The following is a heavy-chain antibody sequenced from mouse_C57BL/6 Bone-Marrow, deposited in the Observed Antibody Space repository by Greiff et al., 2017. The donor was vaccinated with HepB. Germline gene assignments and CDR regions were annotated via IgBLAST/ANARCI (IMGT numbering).Heavy chain of an antibody. V-gene: IGHV1-81*01. CDR2: IYPRSGNT. Sequence: VQLQESGAELARPGASVKLSCKASGYTFTSYGISWVKQRTGQGLEWIGEIYPRSGNTYYNEKFKGKATLTADKSSSTAYMELRSLTSEDSAVYFCERWALYGLWYFDVWGTGTTVTVSS. J-gene: IGHJ1*03. CDR3: ERWALYGLWYFDV. CDR1: GYTFTSYG. D-gene: IGHD1-1*01.